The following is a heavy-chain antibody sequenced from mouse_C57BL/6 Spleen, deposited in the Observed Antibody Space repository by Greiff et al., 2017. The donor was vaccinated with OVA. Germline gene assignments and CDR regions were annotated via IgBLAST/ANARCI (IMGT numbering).Heavy chain of an antibody. J-gene: IGHJ4*01. CDR1: GYTFTDYY. V-gene: IGHV1-26*01. CDR3: ARRWGLYAMDY. CDR2: INPNNGGT. Sequence: EVQLQQSGPELVKPGASVKISCKASGYTFTDYYMNWVKQSHGKSLEWIGDINPNNGGTSYNQKFKGKATLTVDKSSSTAYMELRSLTSEDSAVYYCARRWGLYAMDYWGQGTSVTVSS. D-gene: IGHD1-1*02.